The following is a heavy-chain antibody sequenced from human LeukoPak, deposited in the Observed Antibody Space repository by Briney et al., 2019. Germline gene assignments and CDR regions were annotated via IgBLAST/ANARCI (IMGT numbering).Heavy chain of an antibody. J-gene: IGHJ4*02. CDR2: ISSSSSYI. Sequence: GGSLRLSCAASGFTFSSYSMNWVRQAPGKGLEWVSSISSSSSYIYYADSVKGRFTISRGNAKNSLYLQMNSLRAEDTAVYYCATLWEAGNDYWGQGTLVTVSS. D-gene: IGHD3-16*01. V-gene: IGHV3-21*01. CDR1: GFTFSSYS. CDR3: ATLWEAGNDY.